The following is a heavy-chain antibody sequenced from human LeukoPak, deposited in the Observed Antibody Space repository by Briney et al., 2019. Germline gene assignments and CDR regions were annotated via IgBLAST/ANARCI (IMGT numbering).Heavy chain of an antibody. J-gene: IGHJ6*03. CDR2: IFTSGST. V-gene: IGHV4-61*02. Sequence: DPSETLSLTCTVSGGSISSSSFYWSWLRQPAGKGLEWMGRIFTSGSTDYNPSLKSRVTMSVDTSKNQFSLKLRSVTAADTAIFYCARYIGRDYYYYMDVWGRGTTVTVSS. CDR1: GGSISSSSFY. D-gene: IGHD3-10*01. CDR3: ARYIGRDYYYYMDV.